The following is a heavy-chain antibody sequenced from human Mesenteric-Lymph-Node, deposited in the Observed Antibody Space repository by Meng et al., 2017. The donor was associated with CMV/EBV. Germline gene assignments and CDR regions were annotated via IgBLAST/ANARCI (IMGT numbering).Heavy chain of an antibody. D-gene: IGHD2-21*01. J-gene: IGHJ6*02. CDR1: GFTFSRYW. Sequence: GGSLRLSCAASGFTFSRYWMNWVRQAPGKGLQWVANIKQDGTERYYVDSVKGRFTISRDNAKNSLYLQMDSLRVEDTAVYYCVRQKCGGDCDMDVWGQGTTVTVSS. CDR2: IKQDGTER. CDR3: VRQKCGGDCDMDV. V-gene: IGHV3-7*01.